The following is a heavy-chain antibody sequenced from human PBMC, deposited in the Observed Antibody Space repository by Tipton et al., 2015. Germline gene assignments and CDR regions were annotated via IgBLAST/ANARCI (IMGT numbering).Heavy chain of an antibody. J-gene: IGHJ2*01. CDR1: GGTISNYY. V-gene: IGHV4-59*12. CDR3: ARGHYVSGWYSHSFDL. D-gene: IGHD6-19*01. Sequence: TLSLTCTVSGGTISNYYWNRIRQPPGKGLEWIGYISYSGSPNYTPSCRSRVTISSDAPKNQISLQLSSITAADTAVYYCARGHYVSGWYSHSFDLWGRGSLVTVSS. CDR2: ISYSGSP.